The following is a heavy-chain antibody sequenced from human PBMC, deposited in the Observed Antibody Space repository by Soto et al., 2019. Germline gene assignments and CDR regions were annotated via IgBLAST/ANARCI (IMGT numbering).Heavy chain of an antibody. CDR1: GYTFTCYS. J-gene: IGHJ5*02. CDR2: INAGNGNT. V-gene: IGHV1-3*01. D-gene: IGHD3-3*01. CDR3: ARDKYYDFWSGQNNNWFDP. Sequence: APVKVSRKGSGYTFTCYSIHWGRQAPGRRVEWMGWINAGNGNTKYSQKFQGRVTITRDTSASTAYMELSSLRSEDTAVYYCARDKYYDFWSGQNNNWFDPWGQGTQVTVSS.